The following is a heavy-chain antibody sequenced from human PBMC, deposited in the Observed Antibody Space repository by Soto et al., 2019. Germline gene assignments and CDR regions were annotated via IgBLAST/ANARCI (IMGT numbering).Heavy chain of an antibody. CDR1: GYTFTGYY. Sequence: PGESLKISCKASGYTFTGYYMHWVRQAPGQGLEWMGWINPNSGGTNYAQKFQGRVTMTRDTSISTAYMELSRLRSDDTAVYYCARDDSDVLLWFGETTGGMDVWGQGTTVTVSS. J-gene: IGHJ6*02. V-gene: IGHV1-2*02. D-gene: IGHD3-10*01. CDR3: ARDDSDVLLWFGETTGGMDV. CDR2: INPNSGGT.